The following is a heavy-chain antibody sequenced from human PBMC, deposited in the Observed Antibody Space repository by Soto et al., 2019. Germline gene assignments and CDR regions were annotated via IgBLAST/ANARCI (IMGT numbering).Heavy chain of an antibody. Sequence: PGGSLRLSCAASGFIFRDWFMSWIRQAPGKGLEWISYISKDSGRATRYADSVKGRFTISRDNAKNSLFLQMNNLTVEDTAVYYCAKDYYSDSNGSHFDYWGQGTQVTVSS. CDR3: AKDYYSDSNGSHFDY. CDR1: GFIFRDWF. CDR2: ISKDSGRAT. V-gene: IGHV3-11*01. D-gene: IGHD3-22*01. J-gene: IGHJ4*02.